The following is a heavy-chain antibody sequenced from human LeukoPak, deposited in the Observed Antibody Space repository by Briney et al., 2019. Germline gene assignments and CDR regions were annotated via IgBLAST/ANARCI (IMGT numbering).Heavy chain of an antibody. CDR1: GYTFTGYY. Sequence: ASVKVSCKASGYTFTGYYMHWVRQAPGQGLEGIGWINPQSGVTKYAQKFQGSVTMTRDTSINTAYMELSRLRSDDTAVYYCARVTEQWLANDAFDIWGQGTMVTVSS. D-gene: IGHD6-19*01. CDR2: INPQSGVT. V-gene: IGHV1-2*02. J-gene: IGHJ3*02. CDR3: ARVTEQWLANDAFDI.